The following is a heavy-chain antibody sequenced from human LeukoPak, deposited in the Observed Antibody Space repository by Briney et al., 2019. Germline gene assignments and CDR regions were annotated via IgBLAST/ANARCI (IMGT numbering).Heavy chain of an antibody. V-gene: IGHV1-69*01. D-gene: IGHD1-1*01. J-gene: IGHJ4*02. CDR2: IIPIFGSA. CDR1: GGTFSSYA. CDR3: AGGLESRPPHY. Sequence: SVRVSCKASGGTFSSYAISWVRQAPGQGLEWVGGIIPIFGSANYAQKFQGRVTITADESTTTAYMEVRSLRSDDTAVYFCAGGLESRPPHYWGQGTLVTVSS.